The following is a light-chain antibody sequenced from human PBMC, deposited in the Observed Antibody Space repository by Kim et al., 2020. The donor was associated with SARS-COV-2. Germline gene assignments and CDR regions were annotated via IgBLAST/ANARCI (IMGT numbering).Light chain of an antibody. V-gene: IGLV2-8*01. Sequence: HSALTQPPSASGSPGQSVTISCTGTSSDIGAYKYVSWYQQHPGKAPKLMIYEVNRRPSGVPDRFSGSKSGNTASLTVSGLQAEDEADYYCTSYAGSNNLDVFGTGTKVTVL. CDR1: SSDIGAYKY. CDR3: TSYAGSNNLDV. CDR2: EVN. J-gene: IGLJ1*01.